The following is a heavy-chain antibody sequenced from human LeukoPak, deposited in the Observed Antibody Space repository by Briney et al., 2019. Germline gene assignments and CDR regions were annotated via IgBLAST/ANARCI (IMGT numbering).Heavy chain of an antibody. V-gene: IGHV1-2*02. CDR3: SREDY. CDR1: GYTFTGYY. Sequence: ASVKVSCKASGYTFTGYYLHWVRQAPGQGLEWVGWINPNSGATNYAQKFQGRVSMTSDTSISTVYMELSRLRSDDTAVYYCSREDYWGQGTLVTVSS. CDR2: INPNSGAT. J-gene: IGHJ4*02.